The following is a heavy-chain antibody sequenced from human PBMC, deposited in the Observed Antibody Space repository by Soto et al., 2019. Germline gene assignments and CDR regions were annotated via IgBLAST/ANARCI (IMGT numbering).Heavy chain of an antibody. V-gene: IGHV3-23*01. CDR3: AKLQRRDIQQCLQALKV. D-gene: IGHD6-19*01. Sequence: WISQAPGKGLEWVSTISGDGADIYADSVKGRFTVSRDNSKNLLYLQMNSLRVDDAATYYCAKLQRRDIQQCLQALKVWGQGTRVTV. CDR2: ISGDGA. J-gene: IGHJ3*01.